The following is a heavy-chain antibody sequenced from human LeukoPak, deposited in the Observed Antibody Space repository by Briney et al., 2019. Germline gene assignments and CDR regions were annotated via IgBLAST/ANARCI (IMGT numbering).Heavy chain of an antibody. D-gene: IGHD3-9*01. J-gene: IGHJ4*02. V-gene: IGHV3-21*01. CDR2: ISSSSYI. CDR3: ARKFDDILTGSYSEYYFDY. CDR1: GFTFSTYS. Sequence: GGSLRLSCAASGFTFSTYSMNWVRQAPGKGLEWVSSISSSSYIYYADSVEGRFTISRDNAKNSLYLQMNSLRAEDTAVYYCARKFDDILTGSYSEYYFDYWGQGTLVTVSS.